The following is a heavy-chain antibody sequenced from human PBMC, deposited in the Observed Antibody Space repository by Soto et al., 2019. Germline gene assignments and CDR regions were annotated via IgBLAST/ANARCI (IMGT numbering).Heavy chain of an antibody. CDR3: ARGGDGDYLDAFDI. V-gene: IGHV4-34*01. D-gene: IGHD4-17*01. Sequence: SETLSLTCAVYGGSFSGYYWSWIRQPPGKGLEWIGEINHSGSTNYNPSLKSRVTISVDTSKNQFSLKLSSVTAADTAVYYCARGGDGDYLDAFDIWGQGTMVTVSS. CDR1: GGSFSGYY. J-gene: IGHJ3*02. CDR2: INHSGST.